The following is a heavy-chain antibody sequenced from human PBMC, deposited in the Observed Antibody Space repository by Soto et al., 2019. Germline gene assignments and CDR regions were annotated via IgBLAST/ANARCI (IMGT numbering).Heavy chain of an antibody. CDR2: ISYDGSNK. D-gene: IGHD6-13*01. CDR1: GFTFSSYG. Sequence: GGSLRLSCAASGFTFSSYGMHWVRQAPGKGLEWVAVISYDGSNKYYADSVKGRFTISRDNSKNTLYLQMNSLRAEDTAVYYCAKPLAAPSTYYYYGMDVWGQGTTVTVS. CDR3: AKPLAAPSTYYYYGMDV. V-gene: IGHV3-30*18. J-gene: IGHJ6*02.